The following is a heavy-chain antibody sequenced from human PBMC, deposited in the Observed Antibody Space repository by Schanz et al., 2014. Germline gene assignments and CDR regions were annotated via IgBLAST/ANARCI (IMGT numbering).Heavy chain of an antibody. V-gene: IGHV3-7*03. J-gene: IGHJ6*02. CDR2: IKQEGDEK. CDR3: ARAQAVNRLCNGVDV. Sequence: EVQLVESGGGLVQPGGSLRLSCVVSGFNFRNYCMSWVRQAPGKGLEWVASIKQEGDEKNYVDSVKGRFTISRDNSMSTVYLQMNSLRSDDAAVYYCARAQAVNRLCNGVDVWGQGTTVTVSS. CDR1: GFNFRNYC. D-gene: IGHD3-16*01.